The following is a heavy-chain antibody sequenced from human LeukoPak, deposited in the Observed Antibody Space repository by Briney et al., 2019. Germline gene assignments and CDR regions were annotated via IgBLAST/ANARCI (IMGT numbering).Heavy chain of an antibody. V-gene: IGHV3-48*04. Sequence: GSSLRLSCAASGFTFSSHSMNWVRQAPGKGLEWVSYISSSGSTIYYADSVKGRFTITRDNAKNPLYLQMNSLRAQGTAVYYCARGGRGLGELSLLYYSYYMYVWGKGTTVTISS. CDR2: ISSSGSTI. J-gene: IGHJ6*03. CDR3: ARGGRGLGELSLLYYSYYMYV. CDR1: GFTFSSHS. D-gene: IGHD3-16*02.